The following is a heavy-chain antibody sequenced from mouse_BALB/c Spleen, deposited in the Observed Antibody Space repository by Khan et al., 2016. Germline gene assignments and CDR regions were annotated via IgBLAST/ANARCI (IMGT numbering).Heavy chain of an antibody. D-gene: IGHD2-1*01. CDR1: GYTFISDT. J-gene: IGHJ4*01. CDR3: ARGGNYRGSTMDY. V-gene: IGHV1-4*02. Sequence: QVQLQQSEAELARPGASVKMSCKASGYTFISDTIHWVKQRPGQGLEGIGYMNPSGEQTGYSENFKDKTTLTVDKASSTAYKQVNSLTSEDSAVFYCARGGNYRGSTMDYWGQGTSVTVSS. CDR2: MNPSGEQT.